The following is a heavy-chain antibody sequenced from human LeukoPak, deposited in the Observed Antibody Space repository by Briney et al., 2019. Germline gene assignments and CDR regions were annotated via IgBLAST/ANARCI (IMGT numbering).Heavy chain of an antibody. CDR2: ISSSSSYI. CDR3: ARDSLSSGYYYKDY. Sequence: GGSLRLSCAASGFTFSSYSKNWVRQAPGKGLEWVSSISSSSSYIYYADSVKGRFTISRDNAKNSLYLQMNSLRAEDTAVYYCARDSLSSGYYYKDYWGQGTLVTVSS. V-gene: IGHV3-21*01. CDR1: GFTFSSYS. D-gene: IGHD3-22*01. J-gene: IGHJ4*02.